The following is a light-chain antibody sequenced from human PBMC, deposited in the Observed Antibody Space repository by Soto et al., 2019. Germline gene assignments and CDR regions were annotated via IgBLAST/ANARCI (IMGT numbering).Light chain of an antibody. J-gene: IGLJ2*01. CDR3: SSYAGSNNLVV. CDR1: SSDVGGYNY. CDR2: EVS. V-gene: IGLV2-8*01. Sequence: QSVLTQPPSASGSPGQSVTISCTGTSSDVGGYNYISWYQQHPGKAPKLMSYEVSNRPSGVPGRFSGSKSGNTASLTVSGLQAEDEADYYCSSYAGSNNLVVFGGGTKLTVL.